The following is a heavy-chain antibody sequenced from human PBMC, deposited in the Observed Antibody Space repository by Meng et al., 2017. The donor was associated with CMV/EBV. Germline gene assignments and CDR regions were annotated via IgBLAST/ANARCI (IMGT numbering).Heavy chain of an antibody. D-gene: IGHD2-2*01. CDR1: GFTFSSYA. V-gene: IGHV3-23*03. CDR2: IYSGGSST. CDR3: AKSKNRIVVVPAAEMVFDY. J-gene: IGHJ4*02. Sequence: GASLKISCAASGFTFSSYAMSWVRQAPGKGLEWVSVIYSGGSSTYYADSVKGRFTISRDNSKNTLYLQMNSLRAEATAVYYCAKSKNRIVVVPAAEMVFDYWGQGTLVTVSS.